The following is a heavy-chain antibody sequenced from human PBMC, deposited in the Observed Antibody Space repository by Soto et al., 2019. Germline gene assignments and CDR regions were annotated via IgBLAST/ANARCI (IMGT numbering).Heavy chain of an antibody. Sequence: TXGSLRLSGAASGFAFSSYCMHWVRQAPGKGLDWVAVISYDGSNKYYADSVKGRFTISRDNSKNTLYLQMNSLRAEDTAVYYCAKDGAVNAFDIWGQGTMVT. V-gene: IGHV3-30*18. D-gene: IGHD4-17*01. CDR1: GFAFSSYC. CDR3: AKDGAVNAFDI. J-gene: IGHJ3*02. CDR2: ISYDGSNK.